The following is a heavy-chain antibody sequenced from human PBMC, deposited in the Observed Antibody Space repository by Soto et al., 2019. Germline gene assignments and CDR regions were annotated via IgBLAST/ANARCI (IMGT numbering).Heavy chain of an antibody. CDR2: IYYSGST. CDR3: ARLHGYCSSSSCHGHYAMDV. D-gene: IGHD2-2*01. Sequence: QLQLQESGPGLVKPSETLSLTCTVSSAPVSSSTYTWGWIRQPPGKGLEWIGSIYYSGSTYYNPSLNRRVTVSVDTSKSQFSLKVTSVTAADTAVYYCARLHGYCSSSSCHGHYAMDVWGQGTTVTVSS. J-gene: IGHJ6*01. CDR1: SAPVSSSTYT. V-gene: IGHV4-39*01.